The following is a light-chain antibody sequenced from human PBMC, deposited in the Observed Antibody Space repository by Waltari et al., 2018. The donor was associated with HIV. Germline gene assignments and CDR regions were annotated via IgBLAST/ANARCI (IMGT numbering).Light chain of an antibody. CDR2: WAS. CDR3: QQYYSKSYT. J-gene: IGKJ2*01. CDR1: QSVLYSSNNKNY. Sequence: DIVMTQPPESLAVFLGERATINCKSTQSVLYSSNNKNYLAWYQQKPGQPPKLLIYWASTRESGVPDRFSGSGSGTDFTLTISSLQTEDVAVYYCQQYYSKSYTFGQGTKLEIK. V-gene: IGKV4-1*01.